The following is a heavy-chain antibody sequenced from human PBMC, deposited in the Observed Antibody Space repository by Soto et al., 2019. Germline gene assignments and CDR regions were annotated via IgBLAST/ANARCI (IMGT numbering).Heavy chain of an antibody. D-gene: IGHD2-15*01. Sequence: GGSLRLSCAASGFTFSSYSMNWVRQAPGKGLEWVSSISSSSYIYYADSVKGRFTISRDNAKNSLYLQMNSLRAEDTAVYYCARDGGELYYFDYWGQGTLVTVSS. CDR1: GFTFSSYS. V-gene: IGHV3-21*01. CDR2: ISSSSYI. J-gene: IGHJ4*02. CDR3: ARDGGELYYFDY.